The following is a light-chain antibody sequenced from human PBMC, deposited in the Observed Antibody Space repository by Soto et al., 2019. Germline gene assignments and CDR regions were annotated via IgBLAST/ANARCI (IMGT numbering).Light chain of an antibody. Sequence: DIPMTQSPSTLSASVGDRVTITCRASQNINNWLAWYQQKPGKAPKLLIYDASNLESGDPSRITGSGSGTEFTLTISSLQPDDFATYYCQQYTGYSTFGQGTKVEVK. CDR1: QNINNW. J-gene: IGKJ1*01. CDR3: QQYTGYST. V-gene: IGKV1-5*01. CDR2: DAS.